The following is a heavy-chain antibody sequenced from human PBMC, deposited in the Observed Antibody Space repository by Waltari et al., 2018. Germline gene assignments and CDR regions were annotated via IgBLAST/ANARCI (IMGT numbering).Heavy chain of an antibody. V-gene: IGHV7-4-1*02. D-gene: IGHD2-8*02. CDR2: INTNTGNP. CDR3: ASLLVVYAIQGADAFDI. CDR1: GSTFTPYV. Sequence: QVQLVQSGSALTKPGASVKVSCQASGSTFTPYVFNWVRPAPGQGLEWMGWINTNTGNPTYAQGFTGRFVFSLDTSVSTAYLQISSLKAEDTAVYYCASLLVVYAIQGADAFDIWGQGTMVTVSS. J-gene: IGHJ3*02.